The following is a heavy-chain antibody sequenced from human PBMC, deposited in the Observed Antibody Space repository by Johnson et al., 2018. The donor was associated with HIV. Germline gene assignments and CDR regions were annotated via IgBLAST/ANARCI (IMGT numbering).Heavy chain of an antibody. Sequence: EVQLVESGGGLVQPGGSMRLSCAASGFTVSRNYMSWVRQAPGKGLEWVSGISWNSGSIGYADSVKGRFTISRDNAKNSLYLQMNSLRAEDTALYYCAKDWGQVVGATNAFDMWGQGTMVTVSS. D-gene: IGHD1-26*01. CDR2: ISWNSGSI. CDR1: GFTVSRNY. J-gene: IGHJ3*02. CDR3: AKDWGQVVGATNAFDM. V-gene: IGHV3-9*01.